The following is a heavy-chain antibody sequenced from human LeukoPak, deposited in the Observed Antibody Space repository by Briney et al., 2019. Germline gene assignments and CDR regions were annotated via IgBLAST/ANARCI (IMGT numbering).Heavy chain of an antibody. V-gene: IGHV4-39*07. CDR2: IFYGGST. CDR1: GGSISSSGYF. D-gene: IGHD4-23*01. Sequence: NPSETLSLTCTVSGGSISSSGYFWGWIRQPPEKGLKWIGTIFYGGSTYYKPSLKSRVTISVDTSKNQSSLKLSSVTAADTAVYYCARDGGNDAFDIWGQGTMVTVSS. J-gene: IGHJ3*02. CDR3: ARDGGNDAFDI.